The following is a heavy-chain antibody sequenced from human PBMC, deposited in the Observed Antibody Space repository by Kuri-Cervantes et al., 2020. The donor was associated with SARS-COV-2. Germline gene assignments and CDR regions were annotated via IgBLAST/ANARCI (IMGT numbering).Heavy chain of an antibody. D-gene: IGHD1-7*01. CDR1: GFTFSSYA. Sequence: GGSLRLSCAASGFTFSSYAMSWVRQAPGKGLEWVSAISGSGGSKYYADSVKGRFTISRDNSKNPLYLKMNSLRAEDTAVYYCAKVSNILELLDPYDYWGQGTLVTVSS. CDR3: AKVSNILELLDPYDY. J-gene: IGHJ4*02. V-gene: IGHV3-23*01. CDR2: ISGSGGSK.